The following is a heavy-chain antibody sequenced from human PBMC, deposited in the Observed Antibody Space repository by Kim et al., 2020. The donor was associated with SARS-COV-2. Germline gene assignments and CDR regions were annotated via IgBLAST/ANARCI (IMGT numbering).Heavy chain of an antibody. J-gene: IGHJ5*02. Sequence: SVKGRFTISRDNAKNTLYLQMTSLRAEDTAVYYCARDPEQWELLDWFDPWGQGTLVTVSS. D-gene: IGHD1-26*01. V-gene: IGHV3-74*01. CDR3: ARDPEQWELLDWFDP.